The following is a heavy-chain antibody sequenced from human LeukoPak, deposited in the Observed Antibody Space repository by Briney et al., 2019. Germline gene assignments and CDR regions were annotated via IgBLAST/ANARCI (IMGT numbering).Heavy chain of an antibody. CDR1: GFTFSSYS. CDR2: IYYSGST. CDR3: ASSGYSYEPYYYYMDV. D-gene: IGHD5-18*01. V-gene: IGHV4-59*01. Sequence: GSLRLSCAASGFTFSSYSMNWVRQPPGKGLEWIGSIYYSGSTYYNPSLKSRVTISVDTSKNQFSLKLSSVTAADTAVYYCASSGYSYEPYYYYMDVWGKGTTVTISS. J-gene: IGHJ6*03.